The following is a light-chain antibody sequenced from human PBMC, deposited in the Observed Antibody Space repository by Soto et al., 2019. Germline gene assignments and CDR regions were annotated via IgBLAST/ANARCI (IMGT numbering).Light chain of an antibody. CDR3: QQYGGSPRIT. CDR2: GAS. Sequence: EIVLTQSPGTLSLSPGGRATLSCRASKSVSSYLAWYQQKSGQAPRLLIYGASSRASGIPDRFSGGGSGTDFTLTISRVEPEDVAIYYCQQYGGSPRITFGQGTRLEIK. CDR1: KSVSSY. V-gene: IGKV3-20*01. J-gene: IGKJ5*01.